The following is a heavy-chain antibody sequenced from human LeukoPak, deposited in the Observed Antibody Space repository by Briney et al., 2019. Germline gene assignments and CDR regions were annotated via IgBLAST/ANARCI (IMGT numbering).Heavy chain of an antibody. CDR2: FSGSDGST. V-gene: IGHV3-23*01. D-gene: IGHD3-10*01. J-gene: IGHJ3*02. CDR3: AKDKKGDRYYYGSGSYFDAFNI. Sequence: GGSLRLSCAASGFTFSSYAMSWVRQAPGKGLEWVSGFSGSDGSTYYADSVKGRFTISRDNSKNTLYLQMNSLRAEDTAIYYCAKDKKGDRYYYGSGSYFDAFNIWGQGTMVTVSS. CDR1: GFTFSSYA.